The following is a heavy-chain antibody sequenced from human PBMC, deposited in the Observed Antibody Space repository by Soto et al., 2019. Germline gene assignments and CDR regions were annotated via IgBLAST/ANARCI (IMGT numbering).Heavy chain of an antibody. V-gene: IGHV3-33*01. J-gene: IGHJ6*02. CDR2: IWYDGSNK. CDR3: ARDLKLSGSRDYYYYGMDV. Sequence: QVQLVESGGGVVQPGRSLRLSCAASGFTFSSYGMHWVRQAPGKGLEWVAVIWYDGSNKYYADSVKGRFTISRDNSKNTLYLQMNRLRAEDTAVYYCARDLKLSGSRDYYYYGMDVWGQGTTVTVS. CDR1: GFTFSSYG. D-gene: IGHD1-26*01.